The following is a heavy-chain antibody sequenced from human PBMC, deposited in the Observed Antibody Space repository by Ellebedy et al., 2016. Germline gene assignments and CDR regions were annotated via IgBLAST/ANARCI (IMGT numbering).Heavy chain of an antibody. CDR3: ARGFTIFGVVKGEWFDP. CDR2: IYTSGST. V-gene: IGHV4-61*02. CDR1: GGSISSGSYY. D-gene: IGHD3-3*01. Sequence: SETLSLTXTVSGGSISSGSYYWSWIRQPAGKGLEWIGRIYTSGSTNYNPSLKSRVTMSVDTSKNQFSLKLSSVTAADTAVYYCARGFTIFGVVKGEWFDPWGQGTLVTVSS. J-gene: IGHJ5*02.